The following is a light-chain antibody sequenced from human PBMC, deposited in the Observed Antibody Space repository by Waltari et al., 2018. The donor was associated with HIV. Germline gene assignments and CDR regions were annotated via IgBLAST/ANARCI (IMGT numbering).Light chain of an antibody. CDR3: QQHYDSPIT. CDR2: WAS. J-gene: IGKJ5*01. CDR1: QSVLYSSNNKNY. V-gene: IGKV4-1*01. Sequence: DIVMTQSPDSLAVSLGERATINCKSSQSVLYSSNNKNYLAWYQQKSGQPPKLLISWASTRESGVPDRFSGSGSGTDFTLTISSLQAEDVAVYYCQQHYDSPITFGQGTRLEIK.